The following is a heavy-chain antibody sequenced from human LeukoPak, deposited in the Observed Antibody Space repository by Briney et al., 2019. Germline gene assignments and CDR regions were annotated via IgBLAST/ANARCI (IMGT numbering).Heavy chain of an antibody. D-gene: IGHD3-10*01. CDR2: IIPIFGTA. V-gene: IGHV1-69*06. Sequence: GASVKVSCKASGGTFSSYAISWVRQAPGQGLEWMGGIIPIFGTANYAQKLQGRVTITAEKSTSAAYMELSSLRSEDTAVYYCARADPFYGAGSYAGSWFDPWGQGTLVTVSS. CDR1: GGTFSSYA. J-gene: IGHJ5*02. CDR3: ARADPFYGAGSYAGSWFDP.